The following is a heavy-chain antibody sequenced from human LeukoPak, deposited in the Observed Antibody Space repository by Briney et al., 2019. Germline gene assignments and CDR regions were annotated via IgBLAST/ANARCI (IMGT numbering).Heavy chain of an antibody. Sequence: PSETLSLTCTVSGGSISSGDYYWSWIRQPPGKGLEWIGYIYYSGSTYYNPSLKSRVTISVDTSKNQFSLMLTSVTASDTAVYFCGGAATGTVGWFDPWGQGTLVTVSS. CDR2: IYYSGST. J-gene: IGHJ5*02. D-gene: IGHD6-13*01. CDR3: GGAATGTVGWFDP. V-gene: IGHV4-30-4*01. CDR1: GGSISSGDYY.